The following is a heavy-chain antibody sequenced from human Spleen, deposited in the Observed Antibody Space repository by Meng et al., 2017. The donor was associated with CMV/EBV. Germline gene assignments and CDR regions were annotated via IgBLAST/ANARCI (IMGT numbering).Heavy chain of an antibody. CDR2: IFYTGST. V-gene: IGHV4-61*01. D-gene: IGHD1-1*01. CDR1: GASVSSGSNY. Sequence: SETLSLTCTVSGASVSSGSNYWSWIRQPPGKGLEWIGYIFYTGSTNYNPSLKSRVTMSVDTSKNQFSLKLSSVTAADTAVYYCAIAVPAQRGGWYYYGLDVWGQGTTVTVSS. CDR3: AIAVPAQRGGWYYYGLDV. J-gene: IGHJ6*02.